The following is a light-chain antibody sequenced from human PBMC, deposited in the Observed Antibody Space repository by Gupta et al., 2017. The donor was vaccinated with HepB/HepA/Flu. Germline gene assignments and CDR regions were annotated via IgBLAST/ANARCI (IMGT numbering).Light chain of an antibody. V-gene: IGLV3-21*03. Sequence: SYVLTQPPSVSVAPGKTARIICGADSLGSERVHWYQQKPGQAPVLVVYDDSERPSGIPERFSGSNSGNTATLIISRVEAGDEADYYCQVWSITSGVFGGGTRLTVL. CDR2: DDS. CDR1: SLGSER. CDR3: QVWSITSGV. J-gene: IGLJ3*02.